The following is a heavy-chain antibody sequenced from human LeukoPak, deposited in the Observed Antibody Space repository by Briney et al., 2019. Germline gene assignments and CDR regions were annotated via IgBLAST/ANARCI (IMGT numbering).Heavy chain of an antibody. CDR1: GGSISSYY. CDR3: AAGPYVAHAEYFQH. J-gene: IGHJ1*01. V-gene: IGHV4-4*07. Sequence: PSETLSLTCTVSGGSISSYYWSWIRQPAGKGLEWIGRIYTSGSTNYNPSLKSRVTMSVDTSKNQFSLKLSSVTAADTAVYYCAAGPYVAHAEYFQHWGQGTLVTVSS. CDR2: IYTSGST. D-gene: IGHD3-16*01.